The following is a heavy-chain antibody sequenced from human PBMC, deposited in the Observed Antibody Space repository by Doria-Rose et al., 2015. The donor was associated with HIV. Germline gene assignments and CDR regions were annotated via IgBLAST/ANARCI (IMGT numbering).Heavy chain of an antibody. CDR1: GASVSSRGYY. CDR3: ARMGSYRELDY. D-gene: IGHD3-3*01. J-gene: IGHJ4*02. Sequence: QVQLQESGPGPVKPSETLSLTCSVSGASVSSRGYYWNWIRQVPGKGLESLGYTYYTGTSDYSPSLKSRLNMAVDTSKNQFSLKLSFVTVADTAVYYCARMGSYRELDYWCQGALVIVSA. CDR2: TYYTGTS. V-gene: IGHV4-31*03.